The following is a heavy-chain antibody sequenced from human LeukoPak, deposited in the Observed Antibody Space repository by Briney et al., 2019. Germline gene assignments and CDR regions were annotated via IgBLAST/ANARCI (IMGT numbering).Heavy chain of an antibody. V-gene: IGHV4-39*07. CDR2: IYYSGST. J-gene: IGHJ4*02. Sequence: KTSETLSLTCTVSGGSISSSSYYWGWIRQPPGKGLEWIGSIYYSGSTYYNPSLKSRVTISVDTSKNQFSLKLSSVTAADTAVYYCARYDFWSGYYNGGGYYFDYWGQGTLVTVSS. D-gene: IGHD3-3*01. CDR3: ARYDFWSGYYNGGGYYFDY. CDR1: GGSISSSSYY.